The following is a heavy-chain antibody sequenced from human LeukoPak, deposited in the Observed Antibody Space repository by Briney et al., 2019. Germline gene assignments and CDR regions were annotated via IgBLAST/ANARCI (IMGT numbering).Heavy chain of an antibody. CDR3: ARLKGEYCSGGSCYFYYYYGMDV. V-gene: IGHV1-18*01. Sequence: ASVKVSCKASGYTFTSYGISWVRQAPGQGLEWMGWISAYNGNTNYAQKLQGRVTMTTDTSTSTAYMELRSLRSDDTAVYYCARLKGEYCSGGSCYFYYYYGMDVWGQGTTVTVSS. CDR1: GYTFTSYG. CDR2: ISAYNGNT. D-gene: IGHD2-15*01. J-gene: IGHJ6*02.